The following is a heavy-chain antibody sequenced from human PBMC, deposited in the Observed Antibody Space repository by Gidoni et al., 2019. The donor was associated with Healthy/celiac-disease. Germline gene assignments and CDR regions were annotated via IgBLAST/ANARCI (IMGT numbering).Heavy chain of an antibody. D-gene: IGHD3-10*01. CDR1: GYTFTSYH. J-gene: IGHJ4*02. V-gene: IGHV1-46*01. CDR2: INPSGGST. CDR3: ARDQDITVGSGSLGVGY. Sequence: QVQLVQSGAAVKKPGASVKVSCKASGYTFTSYHMHWVRQAPGQGLEWMGIINPSGGSTSYAQKFQGRVTMTRDTSTSTVYMELSSLRSEDTAVYYCARDQDITVGSGSLGVGYWGQGTLVTVSS.